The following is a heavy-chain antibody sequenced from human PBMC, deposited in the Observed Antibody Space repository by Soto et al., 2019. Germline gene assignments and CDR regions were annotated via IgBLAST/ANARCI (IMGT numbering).Heavy chain of an antibody. CDR2: LNQDGSEA. J-gene: IGHJ4*02. CDR3: SRDTFRGTSYARGVKYFLEY. V-gene: IGHV3-7*03. CDR1: VVTCTDYW. Sequence: RRLSCAASVVTCTDYWMSWFQQAPWKGLQWVSNLNQDGSEADCVDSLKWRFTISRDNAKSSVYLQLNSLRAEDTAVYYCSRDTFRGTSYARGVKYFLEYCRQRALVTASS. D-gene: IGHD3-16*01.